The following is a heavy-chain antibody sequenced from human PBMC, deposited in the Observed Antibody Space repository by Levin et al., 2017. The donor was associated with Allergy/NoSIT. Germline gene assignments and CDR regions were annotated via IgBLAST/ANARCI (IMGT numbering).Heavy chain of an antibody. J-gene: IGHJ4*02. D-gene: IGHD1-26*01. CDR3: ARDLPPYSGSYHFDY. V-gene: IGHV3-30-3*01. CDR2: TSDDGGNR. Sequence: GESLKISCTASGFSVSDYMMHWVRQAPGKGLEWVAVTSDDGGNRYYADSVKGRFTISRDHSNNTLYPQMNSLRPEDTAVYYCARDLPPYSGSYHFDYWGQGTLVTVSS. CDR1: GFSVSDYM.